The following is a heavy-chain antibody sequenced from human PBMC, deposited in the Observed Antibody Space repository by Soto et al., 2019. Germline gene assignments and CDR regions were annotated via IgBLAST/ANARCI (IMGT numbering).Heavy chain of an antibody. V-gene: IGHV1-18*01. J-gene: IGHJ4*02. CDR2: ISAHNGNT. CDR3: ARGRYGDY. Sequence: QVHLVQSGAEVKKPGASVKVSCKGSGYGFTTYGITWVRQAPGQVLEWMAWISAHNGNTNDAQKHQCRVNVTRDTSTSTAYMELRSLRCDDTAVYYCARGRYGDYWGQGALVTVSS. CDR1: GYGFTTYG. D-gene: IGHD1-1*01.